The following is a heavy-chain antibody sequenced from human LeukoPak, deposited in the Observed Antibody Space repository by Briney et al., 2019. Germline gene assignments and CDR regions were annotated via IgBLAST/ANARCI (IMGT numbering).Heavy chain of an antibody. CDR1: GASISSHY. CDR3: ASSTTLQQVDF. CDR2: IYSSGST. Sequence: SETLSLTCTVSGASISSHYCNWIRQSPGKGLEWIGYIYSSGSTQYSPSVKSRVTISINTSKNQFSLRLTSVTAADTAEYYCASSTTLQQVDFWGQGTQVTVSS. D-gene: IGHD5/OR15-5a*01. J-gene: IGHJ4*02. V-gene: IGHV4-59*11.